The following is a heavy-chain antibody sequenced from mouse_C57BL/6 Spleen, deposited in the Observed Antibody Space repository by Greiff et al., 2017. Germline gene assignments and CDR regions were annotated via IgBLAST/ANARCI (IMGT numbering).Heavy chain of an antibody. V-gene: IGHV1-15*01. D-gene: IGHD2-4*01. J-gene: IGHJ4*01. CDR1: GYTFTDYE. CDR3: SRRESSVISWYALDC. CDR2: IDPETGGT. Sequence: QVQLQQSGAELVRPGASVTLSCKASGYTFTDYEMHWVKQTPVHGLEWIGAIDPETGGTAYNQKFKGKAILTADKSSSTAYMELRSLASEDSAVYYCSRRESSVISWYALDCWGQGASVTVSS.